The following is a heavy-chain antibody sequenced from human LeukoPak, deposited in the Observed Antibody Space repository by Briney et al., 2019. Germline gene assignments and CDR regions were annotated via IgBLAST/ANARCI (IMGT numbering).Heavy chain of an antibody. V-gene: IGHV1-46*01. D-gene: IGHD3-9*01. CDR2: INPSGGST. Sequence: ASVKVSCKASGYTFTSYYMHWVRQAPGQGLEWMGIINPSGGSTSYAQKFQGRVTMTRDTSTSTVYMELSSLRSDDTAMYYCARGNYDILTGPRRTDAFDIWGQGTMVTVSS. CDR1: GYTFTSYY. J-gene: IGHJ3*02. CDR3: ARGNYDILTGPRRTDAFDI.